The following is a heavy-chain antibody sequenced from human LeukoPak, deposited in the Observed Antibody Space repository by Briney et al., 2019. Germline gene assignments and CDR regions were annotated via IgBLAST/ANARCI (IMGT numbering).Heavy chain of an antibody. CDR1: GFTFGDYG. CDR2: IRYDGSDK. CDR3: AKEKGEGYCTSTTCYTDVLDV. D-gene: IGHD2-2*02. V-gene: IGHV3-30*02. J-gene: IGHJ3*01. Sequence: PGGSLRLSCAASGFTFGDYGMHWVRRAPGKGLEWVAFIRYDGSDKYYADSVKGRFTISRDNSKNTHYLQMNSLTSEDTAVYYCAKEKGEGYCTSTTCYTDVLDVWGQGTMVTVSS.